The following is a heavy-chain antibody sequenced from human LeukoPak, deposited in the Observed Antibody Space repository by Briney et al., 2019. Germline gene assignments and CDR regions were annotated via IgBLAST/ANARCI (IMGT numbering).Heavy chain of an antibody. CDR3: ARHVSDCSAGSCYSYFDP. V-gene: IGHV4-39*01. CDR1: GDSISRSSSY. Sequence: SETLSLTCTVSGDSISRSSSYWGWIRQPPGKGLEWIGSFQYGGATYYNPSLKSRVTKSVDTSKNQFSLKLNSVTAAGTAVYYCARHVSDCSAGSCYSYFDPWGQGTLVTVSS. CDR2: FQYGGAT. D-gene: IGHD2-15*01. J-gene: IGHJ5*02.